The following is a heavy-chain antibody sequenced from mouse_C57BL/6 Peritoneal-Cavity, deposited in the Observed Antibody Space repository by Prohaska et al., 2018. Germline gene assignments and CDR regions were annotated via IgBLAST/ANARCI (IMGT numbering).Heavy chain of an antibody. CDR3: ARSDITTGVADY. CDR1: GYTFTSYT. D-gene: IGHD1-1*01. CDR2: INPSRGYT. Sequence: MSCKASGYTFTSYTMPWVKQRPGQGLEWIGDINPSRGYTKYNQKFKDKATLTADKSSSTADMQLSSLTSEDSAVYDCARSDITTGVADYWGQGTTLTVSS. J-gene: IGHJ2*01. V-gene: IGHV1-4*01.